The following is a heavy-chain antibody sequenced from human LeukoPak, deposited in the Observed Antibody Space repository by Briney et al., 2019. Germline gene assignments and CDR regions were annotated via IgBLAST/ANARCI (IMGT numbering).Heavy chain of an antibody. CDR3: ARVDCSGDECYSEDH. V-gene: IGHV1-18*01. Sequence: ASVKVSCKTSGFTFIIYGISWVRQAPGQGPEWMGWISVHDGKTKYAQKFHDRVSLTTDTSTRTAYMELRRLRSDDTAVYYCARVDCSGDECYSEDHWGQGTLVTVSS. D-gene: IGHD2-15*01. J-gene: IGHJ4*02. CDR1: GFTFIIYG. CDR2: ISVHDGKT.